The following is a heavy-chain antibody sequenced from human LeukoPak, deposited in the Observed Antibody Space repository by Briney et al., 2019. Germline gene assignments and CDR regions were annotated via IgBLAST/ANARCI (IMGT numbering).Heavy chain of an antibody. CDR2: ISYRGST. J-gene: IGHJ3*01. Sequence: PPETLSLTCAVSGGSISSYYWSSIRETPGRGLDWTRYISYRGSTNSNPSLKSRVTISVDTSKNQFSLKLSSVTAAATAVYYCASHYFDDAFDVWGQGTMVTVSS. CDR1: GGSISSYY. CDR3: ASHYFDDAFDV. D-gene: IGHD3-10*01. V-gene: IGHV4-59*08.